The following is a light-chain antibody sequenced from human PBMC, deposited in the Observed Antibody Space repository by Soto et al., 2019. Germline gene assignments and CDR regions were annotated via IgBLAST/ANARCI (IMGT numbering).Light chain of an antibody. Sequence: QSVLIQPPSASGTPGQRVTISCPGSSSNIGSNYVYWFQQLPVAAPKLLIYRNNQRPSGVPDRFSGSKSGTSASLAISGLRSEDEADFYCATWEDNLTARVFGGGTKLTVL. CDR2: RNN. CDR3: ATWEDNLTARV. V-gene: IGLV1-47*01. J-gene: IGLJ3*02. CDR1: SSNIGSNY.